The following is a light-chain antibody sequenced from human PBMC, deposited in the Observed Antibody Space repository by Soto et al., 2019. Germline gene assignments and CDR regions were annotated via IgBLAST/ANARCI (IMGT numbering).Light chain of an antibody. CDR2: GAS. CDR1: QSVSSSY. Sequence: EIVLTQSPGTLSLSPGERATLSCRASQSVSSSYLAWYQQKPGQAPRLLIYGASSRATGIPDRFSGSGSGTDVTLTISTLEPEDFAVYYCQHYGSSSWTFGQGTKVESK. J-gene: IGKJ1*01. CDR3: QHYGSSSWT. V-gene: IGKV3-20*01.